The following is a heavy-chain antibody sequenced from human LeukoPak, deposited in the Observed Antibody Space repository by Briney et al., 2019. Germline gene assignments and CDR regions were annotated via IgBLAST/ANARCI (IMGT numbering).Heavy chain of an antibody. Sequence: SETLSLTCAVSGVSISTGGYSWTWIRQPPGKGLEWIGHIYHSGNTYYNPSPYSRLTISVDKSKNQFSLKLSSVTAADTAVYYCARASVRGATNDAFDIWGQGTMVTVSS. CDR2: IYHSGNT. CDR3: ARASVRGATNDAFDI. D-gene: IGHD3-10*01. CDR1: GVSISTGGYS. V-gene: IGHV4-30-2*01. J-gene: IGHJ3*02.